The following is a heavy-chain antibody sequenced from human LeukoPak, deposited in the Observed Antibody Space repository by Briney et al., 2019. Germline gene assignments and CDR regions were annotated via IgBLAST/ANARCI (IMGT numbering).Heavy chain of an antibody. J-gene: IGHJ4*02. CDR2: IYYSGST. CDR3: AREYCVGDCYRNEYFFDY. D-gene: IGHD2-21*02. CDR1: GGSLSSGSYN. Sequence: SETLSLTRTVSGGSLSSGSYNWSWIRQPPGKGLEWIGYIYYSGSTNYNPSLKSRVTISVDTSKNQFSLKLSSVTAADTAVYYCAREYCVGDCYRNEYFFDYWGQGTLVTVSS. V-gene: IGHV4-61*01.